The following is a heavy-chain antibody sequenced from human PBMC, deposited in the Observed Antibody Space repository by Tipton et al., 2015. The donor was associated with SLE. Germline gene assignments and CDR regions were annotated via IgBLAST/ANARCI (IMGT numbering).Heavy chain of an antibody. V-gene: IGHV4-59*11. CDR2: IYYSGST. CDR1: GGSISSHY. J-gene: IGHJ5*02. Sequence: GLVKPSETLSLTCTVSGGSISSHYWSWIRQPPGKGLEWIGYIYYSGSTNYNPSLKSRVTISVDTSKNQFSLKLSSVTAADTAVFYCARETDTASGWFDPWGQGTLVTVSS. D-gene: IGHD5-18*01. CDR3: ARETDTASGWFDP.